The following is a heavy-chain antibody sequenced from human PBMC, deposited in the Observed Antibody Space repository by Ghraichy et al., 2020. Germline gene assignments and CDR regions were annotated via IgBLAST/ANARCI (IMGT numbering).Heavy chain of an antibody. J-gene: IGHJ4*02. CDR1: GFTFSSYA. D-gene: IGHD3-3*01. CDR3: AREDYDFWSGYFSSIGY. Sequence: SLRLSCAASGFTFSSYAMHWVRQAPGKGLEWVAVISYDGSNKYYADSVKGRFTISRDNSKNTLYLQMNSLRAEDTAVYYCAREDYDFWSGYFSSIGYWGQGTLVTVSS. CDR2: ISYDGSNK. V-gene: IGHV3-30-3*01.